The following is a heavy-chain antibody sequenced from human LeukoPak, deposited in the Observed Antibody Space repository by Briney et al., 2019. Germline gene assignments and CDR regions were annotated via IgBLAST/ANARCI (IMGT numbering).Heavy chain of an antibody. Sequence: GGSLRLSCAASGFTFSSYWIHCVRQAPGKGLVWVSRINSDGSRTTYADSVKGRFTISRDNAKNTLHLQMNSLRAEDTAVYYCARDVQAGPGYWGQGTLVTVSS. J-gene: IGHJ4*02. CDR3: ARDVQAGPGY. CDR2: INSDGSRT. CDR1: GFTFSSYW. V-gene: IGHV3-74*01. D-gene: IGHD6-19*01.